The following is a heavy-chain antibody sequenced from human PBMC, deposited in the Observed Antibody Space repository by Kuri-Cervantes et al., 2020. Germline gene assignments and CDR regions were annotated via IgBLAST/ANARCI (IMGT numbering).Heavy chain of an antibody. D-gene: IGHD3-10*01. CDR3: VRGYYGSESYYKMYPRHINWFDP. V-gene: IGHV4-59*12. CDR1: GGSISSYY. CDR2: IYYSGST. Sequence: GSLRLSCTVSGGSISSYYWSWIRQPPGKGLEWIGYIYYSGSTNYNPSLKSRVTISVDRSKNQFSLKLSSVTAADTAVYYCVRGYYGSESYYKMYPRHINWFDPWGQGTLVTVSS. J-gene: IGHJ5*02.